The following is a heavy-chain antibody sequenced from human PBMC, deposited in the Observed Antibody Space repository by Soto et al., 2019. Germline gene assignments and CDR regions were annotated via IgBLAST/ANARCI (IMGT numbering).Heavy chain of an antibody. CDR2: INHSGST. Sequence: SVLQSVAWAVEDGNFRGYCWSWIRKTTGKGLEWIGEINHSGSTNYNSSLKSRVTISVDTSKNQFSLKLSSVTAADTAVYYCARGGYYDFWSGRKNNCFDPWGQATLVTVSS. CDR3: ARGGYYDFWSGRKNNCFDP. D-gene: IGHD3-3*01. J-gene: IGHJ5*02. V-gene: IGHV4-34*01. CDR1: DGNFRGYC.